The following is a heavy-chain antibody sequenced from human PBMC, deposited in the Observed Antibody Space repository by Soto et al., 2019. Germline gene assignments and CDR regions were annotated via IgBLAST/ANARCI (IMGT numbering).Heavy chain of an antibody. J-gene: IGHJ4*02. D-gene: IGHD1-26*01. CDR2: IFHSGST. CDR3: ARVYSGSYSDY. Sequence: QVQLQESGPGLVKPSGTLSLTCAVSGGSIRSNNWWSWVRQPPGKGLEWIGEIFHSGSTYYNPSLTTRLTISEDKSKHHFSLKLGSVTAADTAGYYCARVYSGSYSDYWGQGTLVTVSS. V-gene: IGHV4-4*02. CDR1: GGSIRSNNW.